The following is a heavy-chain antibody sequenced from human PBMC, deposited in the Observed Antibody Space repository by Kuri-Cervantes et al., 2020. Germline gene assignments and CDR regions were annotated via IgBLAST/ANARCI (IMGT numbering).Heavy chain of an antibody. D-gene: IGHD3-22*01. J-gene: IGHJ6*02. V-gene: IGHV3-30*18. CDR3: AKGHSSPPYYYDSSGYYFNGMDV. CDR2: ISYDGSNK. Sequence: GRSLRLSCAASGFTFSSYGMHWVRQAPGKGLEWVAVISYDGSNKYYADSVKGRFTISRDNSKNTLYLQMNSLRAEDTAVYYCAKGHSSPPYYYDSSGYYFNGMDVWGQGTTVTVSS. CDR1: GFTFSSYG.